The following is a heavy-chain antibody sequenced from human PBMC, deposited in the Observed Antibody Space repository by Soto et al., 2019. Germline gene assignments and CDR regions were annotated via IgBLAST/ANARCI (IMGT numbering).Heavy chain of an antibody. V-gene: IGHV4-30-4*08. CDR2: IYYSGST. J-gene: IGHJ4*02. CDR1: GGSISSGDDY. Sequence: SETLSLTCTVSGGSISSGDDYWSWIRQPPGKGLEWIGYIYYSGSTYYNPSLKSRVTISVDTSKNQFSLKLSSVTAADTAVYYCAREKVYYDSSGYFFPMYDYCGQGTLVTVSS. D-gene: IGHD3-22*01. CDR3: AREKVYYDSSGYFFPMYDY.